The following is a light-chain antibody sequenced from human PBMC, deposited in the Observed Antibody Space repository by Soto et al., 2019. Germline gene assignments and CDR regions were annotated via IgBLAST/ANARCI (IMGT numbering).Light chain of an antibody. CDR1: QSVSNNY. CDR2: GVH. V-gene: IGKV3-20*01. J-gene: IGKJ5*01. Sequence: EIVLTQSPGTLSLSPGERATLSCRASQSVSNNYLAWYQQKPGQAPRLLIYGVHSRATGIPDRFSASGSGTDFTLTISSLEPEDFAVYYCQQYVNSPITFGQGTRLENK. CDR3: QQYVNSPIT.